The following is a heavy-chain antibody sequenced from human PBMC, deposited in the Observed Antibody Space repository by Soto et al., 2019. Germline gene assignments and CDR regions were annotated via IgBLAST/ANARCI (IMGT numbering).Heavy chain of an antibody. CDR1: GFTFDDYA. J-gene: IGHJ4*02. CDR3: AKDMSEGVVPAASDY. V-gene: IGHV3-9*01. D-gene: IGHD2-2*01. Sequence: HPGGSLRLSCAASGFTFDDYAMHWVRQAPGKGLEWVSGISWNSGSIGYADSVKGRFTISRDNAKNSLYLQMNSLRAEDTALYYFAKDMSEGVVPAASDYWGQGTLVTVSS. CDR2: ISWNSGSI.